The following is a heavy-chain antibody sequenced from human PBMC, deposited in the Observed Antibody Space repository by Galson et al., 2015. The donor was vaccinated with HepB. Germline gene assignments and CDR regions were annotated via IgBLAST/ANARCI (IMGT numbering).Heavy chain of an antibody. J-gene: IGHJ3*02. Sequence: QSGAEVKKPGESLRISCKGSGYSFTSYWISWVRQMPGKGLEWMGRIDPSDSYTNYSPSFQGHVTISADKSISTAYLQWSSLKASDTAMYYCARHISYYDSSGYYYPLLGAFDIWGQGTMVTVSS. V-gene: IGHV5-10-1*01. D-gene: IGHD3-22*01. CDR3: ARHISYYDSSGYYYPLLGAFDI. CDR2: IDPSDSYT. CDR1: GYSFTSYW.